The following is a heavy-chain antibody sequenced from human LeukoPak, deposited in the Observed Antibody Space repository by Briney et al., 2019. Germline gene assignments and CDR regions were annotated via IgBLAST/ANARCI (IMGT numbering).Heavy chain of an antibody. CDR1: GFTFSDAW. V-gene: IGHV3-15*01. Sequence: PGGSLRLSCVGSGFTFSDAWMSWVRQAPGKGLEWVGRIKSKSDGGTIDYAAPVKGRFTISRDDSRNTLYLQMNSLKTEDSAVYYCTTRRQDGWWGQGTLVTVS. CDR3: TTRRQDGW. J-gene: IGHJ4*02. D-gene: IGHD2-15*01. CDR2: IKSKSDGGTI.